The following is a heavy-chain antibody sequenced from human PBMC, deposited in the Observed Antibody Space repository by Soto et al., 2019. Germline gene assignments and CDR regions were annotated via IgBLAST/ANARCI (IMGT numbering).Heavy chain of an antibody. J-gene: IGHJ3*02. D-gene: IGHD3-22*01. CDR1: GGSIRSYY. CDR3: ARDFSYHYDSSGYYSEAFDI. V-gene: IGHV4-59*01. Sequence: QVQLQESGPGLVKPSETLSLTCTVSGGSIRSYYWSWIRQPPGKGLEWIGYIYYSGSTNYNPSLKSRVTRPVDTSKHQFSLKLSFVTAADTVVYYCARDFSYHYDSSGYYSEAFDIWGQGTMVTVSS. CDR2: IYYSGST.